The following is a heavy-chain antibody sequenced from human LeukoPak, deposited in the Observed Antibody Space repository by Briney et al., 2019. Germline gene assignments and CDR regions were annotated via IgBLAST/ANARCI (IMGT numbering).Heavy chain of an antibody. CDR3: ARMDYDSSGWSDY. V-gene: IGHV4-39*01. D-gene: IGHD3-22*01. CDR1: GGSISSSSYY. J-gene: IGHJ4*02. Sequence: PSETLSLTRTVSGGSISSSSYYWGWIRQPPGKGLEWIGSIYYSGSTYYNPSLKSRVTISVDTSKNQFSLKLSSVTAADTAVYYCARMDYDSSGWSDYWGQGTLVTVSS. CDR2: IYYSGST.